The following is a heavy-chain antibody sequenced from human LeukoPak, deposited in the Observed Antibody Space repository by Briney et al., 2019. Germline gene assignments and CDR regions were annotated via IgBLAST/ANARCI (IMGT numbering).Heavy chain of an antibody. CDR2: IHPNSGGT. CDR3: ARLWGKFDAFDI. V-gene: IGHV1-2*02. CDR1: GYTFTDYY. J-gene: IGHJ3*02. Sequence: ASVKASCKASGYTFTDYYMHWVRQAPGQGLEWMGWIHPNSGGTNYPQKFQGRVTMTRDTSISTAYMELSSLRSDDTAVYYCARLWGKFDAFDIWGQGTMVTVSS. D-gene: IGHD7-27*01.